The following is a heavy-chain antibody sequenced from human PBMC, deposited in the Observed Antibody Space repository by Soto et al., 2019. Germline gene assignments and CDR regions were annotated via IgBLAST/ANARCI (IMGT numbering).Heavy chain of an antibody. CDR1: GYTFTSYG. CDR3: ARDVEAGYYDFWSGYHYYGMDV. Sequence: ASVKVSCTASGYTFTSYGISWVRQAPGQGLEWMGWISAYNGNTNYAQKLQGRVTMTTDTSTSTAYMELRSLRSDDTAVYYCARDVEAGYYDFWSGYHYYGMDVWGQGTTVTVSS. J-gene: IGHJ6*02. CDR2: ISAYNGNT. V-gene: IGHV1-18*01. D-gene: IGHD3-3*01.